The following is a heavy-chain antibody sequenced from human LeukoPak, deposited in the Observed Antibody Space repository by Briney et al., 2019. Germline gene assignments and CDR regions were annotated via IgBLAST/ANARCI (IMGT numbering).Heavy chain of an antibody. Sequence: ASVKVSCKASGYTFTSYGISWVRQAPGQGLEWMGWISAYNGNTNYAQKLQGRVNMTTDTSTSTAYMELRSLRSDDTAVYYCARNTRKYSGYDYAYWGQGTLVTVSS. D-gene: IGHD5-12*01. CDR2: ISAYNGNT. CDR1: GYTFTSYG. CDR3: ARNTRKYSGYDYAY. V-gene: IGHV1-18*01. J-gene: IGHJ4*02.